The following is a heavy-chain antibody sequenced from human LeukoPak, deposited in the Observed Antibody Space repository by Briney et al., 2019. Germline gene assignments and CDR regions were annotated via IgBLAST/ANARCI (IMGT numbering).Heavy chain of an antibody. Sequence: SVKVSCKASGGTFSSYTISWVRQAPGQGLEWMGRIIPILGIANYAQKFQGRVTITADKSTSTAYMELSSLRSEDTAVYYCAREVAASIGFDYWGQGTLVTVSS. CDR2: IIPILGIA. CDR3: AREVAASIGFDY. J-gene: IGHJ4*02. D-gene: IGHD6-13*01. CDR1: GGTFSSYT. V-gene: IGHV1-69*04.